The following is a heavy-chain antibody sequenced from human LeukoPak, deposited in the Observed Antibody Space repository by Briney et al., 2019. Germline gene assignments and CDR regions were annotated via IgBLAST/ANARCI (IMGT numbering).Heavy chain of an antibody. CDR2: TYYRSKWHN. CDR1: GDSVSSNSAA. Sequence: SQTLSLTCALSGDSVSSNSAAWNWIRQSPSRGLEWLGRTYYRSKWHNDYAVSVKSRITINPDTSKNQYSLQLNPVTPEDTAVYYCARSAGTTNDYWGQGTLVTVSS. CDR3: ARSAGTTNDY. D-gene: IGHD1-1*01. J-gene: IGHJ4*02. V-gene: IGHV6-1*01.